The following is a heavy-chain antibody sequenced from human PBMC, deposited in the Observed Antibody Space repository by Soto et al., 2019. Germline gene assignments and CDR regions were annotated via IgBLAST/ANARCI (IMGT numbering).Heavy chain of an antibody. CDR3: AGVYYGGDSVSSC. V-gene: IGHV3-30-3*01. Sequence: QVQLVESGGGVVQPGRSLRLSCAASGFTFSSYSMSWVRQAPGKGLEWVAATSYDGSNKYYADSVKGRFTVSRDNSKNTLELQMNSLRAEDTALYFCAGVYYGGDSVSSCWGQGTLVTVSS. J-gene: IGHJ1*01. D-gene: IGHD3-3*01. CDR1: GFTFSSYS. CDR2: TSYDGSNK.